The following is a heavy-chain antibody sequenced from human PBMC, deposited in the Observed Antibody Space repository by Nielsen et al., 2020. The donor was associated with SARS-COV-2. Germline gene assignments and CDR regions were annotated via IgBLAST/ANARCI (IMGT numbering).Heavy chain of an antibody. D-gene: IGHD3-22*01. V-gene: IGHV3-74*01. CDR2: INSDGSST. Sequence: GGSLRLSCAASGFTFSNYGMNWVRQVPGKGLAWVAHINSDGSSTNYAESVKGRFTISRDNAENTQYLHMNSLRADDTAVYYCVRVRDDGYYYDTGPFDHWGQGTLVTVSS. CDR3: VRVRDDGYYYDTGPFDH. CDR1: GFTFSNYG. J-gene: IGHJ4*02.